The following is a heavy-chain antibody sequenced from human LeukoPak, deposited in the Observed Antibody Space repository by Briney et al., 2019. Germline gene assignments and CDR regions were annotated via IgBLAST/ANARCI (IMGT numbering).Heavy chain of an antibody. D-gene: IGHD2-2*01. V-gene: IGHV6-1*01. CDR1: GDSVSSNSVT. CDR2: TYYRSTWYN. J-gene: IGHJ5*02. Sequence: SQTLSLTCAISGDSVSSNSVTWNWIRQSPPRGLEWLGRTYYRSTWYNDCAVSVRGRITVNPDTSKNQFSLHLNSVTPEDTAVYYCARRLTQYDCFDPWGQGILVTVSS. CDR3: ARRLTQYDCFDP.